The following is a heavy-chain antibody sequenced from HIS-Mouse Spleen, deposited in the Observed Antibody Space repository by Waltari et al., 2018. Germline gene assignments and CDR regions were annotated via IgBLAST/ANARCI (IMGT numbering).Heavy chain of an antibody. D-gene: IGHD6-13*01. V-gene: IGHV4-39*07. CDR1: GGSISRSSYY. Sequence: QLQLQESGPGLVKPSETLSLTCTVSGGSISRSSYYWGWIRQPPGKGLEWIGSIYYSGSTYYNPSLTSRVTISVDTSKNQFSLKLSSVTAADTAVYYCAREIPYSSSWYDWYFDLWGRGTLVTVSS. J-gene: IGHJ2*01. CDR3: AREIPYSSSWYDWYFDL. CDR2: IYYSGST.